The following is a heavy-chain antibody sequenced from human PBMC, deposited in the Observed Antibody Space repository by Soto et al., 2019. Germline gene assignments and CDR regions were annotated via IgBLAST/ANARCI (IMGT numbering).Heavy chain of an antibody. V-gene: IGHV1-3*01. D-gene: IGHD6-13*01. J-gene: IGHJ4*02. Sequence: QVQLVQSGAEVKKPGASVKVSCKASGNTFTSYSVYWVRQAPGQGLEWMGWINAGNGNTRYSQKFQDRVTITRDTSGSTVYMELSSLRSEDTAVYYCARDRYSSSWYVGAFDYWGQGTLVTVSS. CDR3: ARDRYSSSWYVGAFDY. CDR2: INAGNGNT. CDR1: GNTFTSYS.